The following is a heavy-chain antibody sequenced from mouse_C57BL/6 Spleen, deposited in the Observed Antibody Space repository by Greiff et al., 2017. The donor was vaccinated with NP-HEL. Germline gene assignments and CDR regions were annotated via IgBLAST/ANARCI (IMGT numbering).Heavy chain of an antibody. V-gene: IGHV1-15*01. J-gene: IGHJ2*01. Sequence: QVTLKVSGAELVRPGASVTLSCKASGYTFTDYEMHWVKQTPVHGLEWIGAIDPETGGTAYNQKFKGKAILTADKSSSTAYMELRSLTSEDSAVYYCTRVVVAPDYWGQGTTLTVSS. CDR3: TRVVVAPDY. CDR1: GYTFTDYE. D-gene: IGHD1-1*01. CDR2: IDPETGGT.